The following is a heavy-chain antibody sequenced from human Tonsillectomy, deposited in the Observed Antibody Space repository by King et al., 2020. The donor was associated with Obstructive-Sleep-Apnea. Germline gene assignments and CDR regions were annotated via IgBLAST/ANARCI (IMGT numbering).Heavy chain of an antibody. Sequence: VQLVESGGGLVKPGGSLRLSCAASGFTFSSYSMNWVRQAPGKGLEWVSSISSSSSYIYYADSVKGRFTISRDNAKNSLYLQMNSLRAEDTAVYYCARDSSGYYHPRWFDPWGQGTLVTVSS. CDR2: ISSSSSYI. CDR1: GFTFSSYS. CDR3: ARDSSGYYHPRWFDP. J-gene: IGHJ5*02. D-gene: IGHD3-22*01. V-gene: IGHV3-21*01.